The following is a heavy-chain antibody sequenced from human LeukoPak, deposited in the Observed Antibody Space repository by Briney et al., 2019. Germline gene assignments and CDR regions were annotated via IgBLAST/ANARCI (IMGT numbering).Heavy chain of an antibody. D-gene: IGHD5-24*01. CDR2: IRYDGSNK. Sequence: GGSLRLSCAASGFTFSSYGMHWVRQAPGKGLEWVAFIRYDGSNKYYADSVKGRFTISRDNSRNTLYLQMNSLRAEDTAVYYCAKDRDGYNPRYYYYYMDVWGKGTTVTVSS. V-gene: IGHV3-30*02. CDR1: GFTFSSYG. J-gene: IGHJ6*03. CDR3: AKDRDGYNPRYYYYYMDV.